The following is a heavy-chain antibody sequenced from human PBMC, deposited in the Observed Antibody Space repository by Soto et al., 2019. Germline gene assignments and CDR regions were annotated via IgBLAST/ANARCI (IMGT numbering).Heavy chain of an antibody. V-gene: IGHV1-69*08. CDR3: ARENDWLDPC. J-gene: IGHJ4*02. D-gene: IGHD3-9*01. CDR1: GGTFSSYT. Sequence: QVQLVQSGAEVKKPGSSVKVSCKASGGTFSSYTISWVRQAPGQGLEWMGRIIPILGIANYAQKFQGRVTITADQSTSTAYMELSRLRSEDTAVYYCARENDWLDPCWGQGTLVTVSS. CDR2: IIPILGIA.